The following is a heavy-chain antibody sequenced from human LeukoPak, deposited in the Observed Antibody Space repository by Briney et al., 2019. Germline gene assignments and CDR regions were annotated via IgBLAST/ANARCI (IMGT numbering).Heavy chain of an antibody. Sequence: GGSLRLSCAGSGFTFSSYWMSWVRQAPGKGLEWVANIKQDGSEKYYVDSVKGRFTISRDNAKNSLYLQMNSLRAEDTAVYYCASAPMVRGRRMDVWGKGTTVIVSS. V-gene: IGHV3-7*01. CDR3: ASAPMVRGRRMDV. CDR2: IKQDGSEK. J-gene: IGHJ6*04. D-gene: IGHD3-10*01. CDR1: GFTFSSYW.